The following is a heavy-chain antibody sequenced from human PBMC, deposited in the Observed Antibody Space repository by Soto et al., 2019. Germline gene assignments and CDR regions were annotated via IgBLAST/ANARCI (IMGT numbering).Heavy chain of an antibody. J-gene: IGHJ6*03. CDR2: IYHSGST. CDR3: ARLAPYGDRPREPYYYYYYMDV. Sequence: SETLSLTCAVSSGSISSSNWWSWVRQPPGKGLEWIGEIYHSGSTNYNPSLKSRVTISVDKSKNQFSLKLSSVTAADTAVYYCARLAPYGDRPREPYYYYYYMDVWGKGTTVTVSS. V-gene: IGHV4-4*02. D-gene: IGHD4-17*01. CDR1: SGSISSSNW.